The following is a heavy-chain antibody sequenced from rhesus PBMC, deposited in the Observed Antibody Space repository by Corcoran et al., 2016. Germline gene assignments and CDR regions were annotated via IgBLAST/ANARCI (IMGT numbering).Heavy chain of an antibody. CDR2: ISNDGNTI. D-gene: IGHD2-39*01. J-gene: IGHJ5-2*02. Sequence: EVQLAESGGGLVQPGGSLRLSCAASGFTFSANWMNWVRQVPGKGMEWVSRISNDGNTINYTDSVKGRFTSSRENAKNSLYLQMNGLRPEDTAVYYCAKDLVWNALDVWGRGVLVTVSS. CDR1: GFTFSANW. V-gene: IGHV3-119*01. CDR3: AKDLVWNALDV.